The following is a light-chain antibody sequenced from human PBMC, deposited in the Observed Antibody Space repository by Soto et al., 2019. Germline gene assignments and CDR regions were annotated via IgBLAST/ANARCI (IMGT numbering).Light chain of an antibody. CDR3: QQYTGYCRA. CDR1: QSISDS. V-gene: IGKV1-5*01. J-gene: IGKJ1*01. CDR2: DAS. Sequence: DIQMTQSPSTLSAAIGDRVTITCRASQSISDSLAWYQQKPGKAPFLLISDASNLERGVPSRLRGRASGTEFTLTNSSMEPGDFGAYWRQQYTGYCRAFGQGTKVDI.